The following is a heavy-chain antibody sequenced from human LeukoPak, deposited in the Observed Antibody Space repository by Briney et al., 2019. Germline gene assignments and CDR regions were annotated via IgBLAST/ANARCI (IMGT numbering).Heavy chain of an antibody. CDR3: AKDLDIVVVPAAIGH. J-gene: IGHJ4*02. V-gene: IGHV3-23*01. CDR2: ISGSGGST. CDR1: GFTFSSYA. Sequence: GGSLRLSCAASGFTFSSYAMSWVRQAPGKGLEWVSAISGSGGSTYYADSVKGRFTISRDNSKNTLYLQMNSLRAEDTAVYYCAKDLDIVVVPAAIGHWGQGTLVTVSS. D-gene: IGHD2-2*02.